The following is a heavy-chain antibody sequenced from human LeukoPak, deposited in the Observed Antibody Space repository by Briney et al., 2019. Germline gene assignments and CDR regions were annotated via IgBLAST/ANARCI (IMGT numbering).Heavy chain of an antibody. CDR1: GFTFSSYW. CDR2: IKQYGSEK. J-gene: IGHJ4*02. V-gene: IGHV3-7*03. CDR3: ARGYYDILTGYYKAHYFDY. Sequence: GGSLRLSCAASGFTFSSYWMSWVRQAPGKGLEWVANIKQYGSEKYYVDSVKGRFTISRDYAKNSLYLQMNSLRAEDTAVYYCARGYYDILTGYYKAHYFDYWGQGTLVTVSS. D-gene: IGHD3-9*01.